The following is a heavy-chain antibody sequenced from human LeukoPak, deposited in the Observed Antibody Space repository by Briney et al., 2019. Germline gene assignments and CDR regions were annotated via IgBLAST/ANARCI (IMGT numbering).Heavy chain of an antibody. CDR3: AKSTTVTTQQRGYFDY. V-gene: IGHV3-30*18. Sequence: GGSLRLSCAASGFTFSSYGMHWVRQAPGKGLEWVAVISYDESNKYFADSVKGRFTISRDNPKNTLYLQMNSLRTEDMAVYYCAKSTTVTTQQRGYFDYWGQGTLVTVSS. CDR2: ISYDESNK. CDR1: GFTFSSYG. D-gene: IGHD4-11*01. J-gene: IGHJ4*02.